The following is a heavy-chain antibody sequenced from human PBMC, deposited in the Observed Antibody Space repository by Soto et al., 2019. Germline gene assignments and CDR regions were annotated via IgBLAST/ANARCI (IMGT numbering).Heavy chain of an antibody. CDR3: ANLLGGYDSSGLDY. J-gene: IGHJ4*02. CDR1: GFTFSSYA. CDR2: ISGSGGST. D-gene: IGHD3-22*01. V-gene: IGHV3-23*01. Sequence: GGSLRLSCAASGFTFSSYAMSWVRQAPGKGLEWVSAISGSGGSTYYADSVKGRFTISRDNSKNTLYLQMNSLRAEDTAVYYCANLLGGYDSSGLDYWGQGTLVTVSS.